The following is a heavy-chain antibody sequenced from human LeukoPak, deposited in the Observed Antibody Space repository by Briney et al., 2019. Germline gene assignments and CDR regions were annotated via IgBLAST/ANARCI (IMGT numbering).Heavy chain of an antibody. J-gene: IGHJ4*02. Sequence: SETLSLTCSVSDDSITMYYWGWIRQPPGKGLEWIGSIYYSGSTYYNPSLKSRVTISVDTSKNQFSLKVSSVTAADTAVYYCARYGDTAMGTNGAFDYWGQGTLVTVSS. CDR2: IYYSGST. V-gene: IGHV4-39*01. CDR3: ARYGDTAMGTNGAFDY. D-gene: IGHD5-18*01. CDR1: DDSITMYY.